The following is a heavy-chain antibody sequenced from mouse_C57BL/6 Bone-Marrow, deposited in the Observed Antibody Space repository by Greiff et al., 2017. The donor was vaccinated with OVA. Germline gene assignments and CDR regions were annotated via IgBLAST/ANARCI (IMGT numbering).Heavy chain of an antibody. J-gene: IGHJ4*01. CDR2: IWTGGGT. V-gene: IGHV2-9-1*01. CDR3: ARNSGYYGSSYVGAMDY. CDR1: GFSLTSYA. Sequence: QVQLKQSGPGLVAPSQSLSITCTVSGFSLTSYAISWVRQPPGKGLEWLGVIWTGGGTNYNSALKSRLSISKDNSKSQVFLKMNSLQTDDTARYYCARNSGYYGSSYVGAMDYWGQGTSVTVSS. D-gene: IGHD1-1*01.